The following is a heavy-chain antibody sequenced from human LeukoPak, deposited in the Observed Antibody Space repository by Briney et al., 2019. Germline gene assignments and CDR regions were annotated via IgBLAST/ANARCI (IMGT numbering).Heavy chain of an antibody. CDR2: INQDGTEK. CDR1: GFTFSTYW. CDR3: ARPGRYSSGGGSCFPFEK. V-gene: IGHV3-7*01. D-gene: IGHD2-15*01. J-gene: IGHJ4*02. Sequence: GGSLRLSCVASGFTFSTYWMSWVRLAPGKGLEWVANINQDGTEKYYVDSVKGRFTLSRDNAQSSLYLQMNSLSGEDTAIYYCARPGRYSSGGGSCFPFEKWGQGTLVTVSS.